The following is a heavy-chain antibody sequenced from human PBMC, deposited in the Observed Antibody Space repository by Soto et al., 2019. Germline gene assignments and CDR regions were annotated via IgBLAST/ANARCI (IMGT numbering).Heavy chain of an antibody. V-gene: IGHV4-34*01. D-gene: IGHD3-3*01. CDR1: GGSFSGYY. Sequence: SETLSLTCAVYGGSFSGYYWSWIRQPPGKGLEWIGEINHSGSINYNPSLKSRVTISVDTSKNQFSLKLSSVTAADTAVYYCARGSITIFGVVPHAMDVWGQGTTVTVSS. CDR3: ARGSITIFGVVPHAMDV. CDR2: INHSGSI. J-gene: IGHJ6*02.